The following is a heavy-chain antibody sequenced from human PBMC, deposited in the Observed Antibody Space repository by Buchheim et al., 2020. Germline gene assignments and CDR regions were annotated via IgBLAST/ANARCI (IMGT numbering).Heavy chain of an antibody. CDR2: IYYSGST. V-gene: IGHV4-39*01. D-gene: IGHD4-23*01. CDR3: ARTTVLIRPNDS. J-gene: IGHJ4*02. Sequence: QLQLQESGPGLVKPSETLSLTCTVPGGSISSSNYYWGWIRQPPGKGLEWIGSIYYSGSTQYNPSLKSRVTISADTSKNQFSLKLSSVTAADTAVYYCARTTVLIRPNDSWGQGTL. CDR1: GGSISSSNYY.